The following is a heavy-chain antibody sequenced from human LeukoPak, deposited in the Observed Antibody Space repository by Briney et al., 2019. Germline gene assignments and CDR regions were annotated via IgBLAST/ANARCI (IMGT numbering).Heavy chain of an antibody. Sequence: PRASVKVSCKASGYTFTSYDINWVRQATGQGLEWMGWMNPNSGNTGYAQKFQGRVTITRNTSISTAYMELSSLRFEDTAVYFCTRSVRNGHFDYWGQGTLVTVSS. CDR1: GYTFTSYD. D-gene: IGHD2-8*01. CDR3: TRSVRNGHFDY. J-gene: IGHJ4*02. CDR2: MNPNSGNT. V-gene: IGHV1-8*03.